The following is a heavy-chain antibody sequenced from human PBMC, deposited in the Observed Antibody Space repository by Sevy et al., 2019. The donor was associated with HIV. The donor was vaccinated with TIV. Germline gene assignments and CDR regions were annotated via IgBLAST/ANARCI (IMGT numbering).Heavy chain of an antibody. CDR2: IYYTGST. D-gene: IGHD4-17*01. Sequence: ETLSLTCSVSGGSISNYRWTWIRQSPGKRPEWIGYIYYTGSTDYNPSLKGRVTISVDTSKNQLSLKLTSVTAADTAVYYCARAATTMNPFDYWGQGTLVTVSS. J-gene: IGHJ4*02. V-gene: IGHV4-59*01. CDR1: GGSISNYR. CDR3: ARAATTMNPFDY.